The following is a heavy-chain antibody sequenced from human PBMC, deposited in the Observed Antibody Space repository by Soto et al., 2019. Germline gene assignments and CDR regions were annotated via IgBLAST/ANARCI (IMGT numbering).Heavy chain of an antibody. Sequence: PGGSLRLSCAASGFTFSSYAMSWVRQAPGKGLEWVSAISGSGGSTYYADSVKGRFTISRDNSKNTLYLQMNSLRAEDTAVYYCAKHIAYCGGACLLISSDFYYYSIYVWSQGTTVTVSS. V-gene: IGHV3-23*01. J-gene: IGHJ6*02. D-gene: IGHD2-21*02. CDR1: GFTFSSYA. CDR2: ISGSGGST. CDR3: AKHIAYCGGACLLISSDFYYYSIYV.